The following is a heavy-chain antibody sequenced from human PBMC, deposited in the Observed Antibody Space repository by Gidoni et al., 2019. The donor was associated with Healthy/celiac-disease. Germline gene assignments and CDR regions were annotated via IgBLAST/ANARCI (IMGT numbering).Heavy chain of an antibody. Sequence: QLQLQETGPGLVKPSETLSLTCTVSGGSISSSSYYWGWIRQPPGKGLEWMGSIYYSGSTYYNPSLKSRVTISVDTSKNQFSLKLSSVTAADTAVYYCARLWFGELSIDYWGQGTLVTVSS. D-gene: IGHD3-10*01. V-gene: IGHV4-39*01. J-gene: IGHJ4*02. CDR2: IYYSGST. CDR1: GGSISSSSYY. CDR3: ARLWFGELSIDY.